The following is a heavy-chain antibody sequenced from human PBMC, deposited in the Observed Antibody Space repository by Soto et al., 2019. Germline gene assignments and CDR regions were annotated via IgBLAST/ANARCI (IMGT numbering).Heavy chain of an antibody. Sequence: QMQLQESGPGLVKPSETLSLTCTVSGVPISSSSHYWGWIRQPPGKGLEWIGSIYYSGTTYYNPSLKSRVTISVDTSKNNFSLQLNSVTAADKAVYYCSRHEDGDFGVGWFFDLWGRGTLVSVSS. D-gene: IGHD4-17*01. CDR1: GVPISSSSHY. V-gene: IGHV4-39*01. CDR2: IYYSGTT. CDR3: SRHEDGDFGVGWFFDL. J-gene: IGHJ2*01.